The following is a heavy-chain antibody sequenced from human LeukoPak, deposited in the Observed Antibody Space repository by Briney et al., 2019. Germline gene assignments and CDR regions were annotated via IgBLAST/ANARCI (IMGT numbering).Heavy chain of an antibody. CDR2: MNPNSGNT. V-gene: IGHV1-8*01. D-gene: IGHD3-10*01. CDR3: ASGVHVDGSGSYYLDY. Sequence: ASVKVSCKASGNTFTSSDINWVRQATGQGLEWMGWMNPNSGNTGYAQKFQGRVTMTRKTSISTAYMELSSLRSEDTAVYYCASGVHVDGSGSYYLDYWGQGTLVTVSS. CDR1: GNTFTSSD. J-gene: IGHJ4*02.